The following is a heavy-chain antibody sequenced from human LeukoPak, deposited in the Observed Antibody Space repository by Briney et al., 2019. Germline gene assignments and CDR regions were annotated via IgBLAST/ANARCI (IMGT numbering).Heavy chain of an antibody. Sequence: ASVKVSCKASGGTFSSYAISWVRQAPGQGLEWMGGIIPIFGTANYAQKFQGRVTITTDESTSTAYMELSSLRSEDTAVYYCARGSSTAPKAYYYYMDVWGKGTTVTVSS. CDR3: ARGSSTAPKAYYYYMDV. CDR1: GGTFSSYA. D-gene: IGHD4-11*01. J-gene: IGHJ6*03. V-gene: IGHV1-69*05. CDR2: IIPIFGTA.